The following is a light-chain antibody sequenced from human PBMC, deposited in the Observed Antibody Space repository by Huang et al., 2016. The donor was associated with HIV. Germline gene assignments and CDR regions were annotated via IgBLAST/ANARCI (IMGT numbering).Light chain of an antibody. V-gene: IGKV1-8*01. J-gene: IGKJ1*01. CDR1: QGISSN. Sequence: AIRITQSPSSLSASTGDRVTITCRASQGISSNLAWYQQKAGKAPNLLIYAASTVQGGVPSRFNGSGSGTDFTLTISSLQSEDFAAYYCQQYYSYPLTFGQGTKVEIK. CDR2: AAS. CDR3: QQYYSYPLT.